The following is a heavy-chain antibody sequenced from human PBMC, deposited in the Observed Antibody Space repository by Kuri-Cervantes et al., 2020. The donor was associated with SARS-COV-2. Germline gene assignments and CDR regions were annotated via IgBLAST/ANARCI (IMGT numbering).Heavy chain of an antibody. D-gene: IGHD3-16*01. CDR1: GFTFSDYN. CDR3: AKDPSLAGGYHFDY. V-gene: IGHV3-48*04. Sequence: GGSLRLSCAASGFTFSDYNINWVRQAPGKGLEWVSYISSSSRTIYYADSVKGRFTISRDNSKNSLYLQMNSLRAEDTALYYCAKDPSLAGGYHFDYWGQGTLVTVSS. CDR2: ISSSSRTI. J-gene: IGHJ4*02.